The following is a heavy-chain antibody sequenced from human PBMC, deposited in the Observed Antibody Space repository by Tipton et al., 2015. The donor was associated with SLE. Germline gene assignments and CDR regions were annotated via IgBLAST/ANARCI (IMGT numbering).Heavy chain of an antibody. D-gene: IGHD2/OR15-2a*01. CDR2: INHSGST. Sequence: GSLRLSCAVYGGSFSGYYWSWIRQPPGKGLEWIGEINHSGSTNYNPSLKSRVTISVDTSKNQFSLKLCSVTAADTAVYYCARDPSMREAFDIWGQGTMVTVSS. CDR1: GGSFSGYY. J-gene: IGHJ3*02. V-gene: IGHV4-34*01. CDR3: ARDPSMREAFDI.